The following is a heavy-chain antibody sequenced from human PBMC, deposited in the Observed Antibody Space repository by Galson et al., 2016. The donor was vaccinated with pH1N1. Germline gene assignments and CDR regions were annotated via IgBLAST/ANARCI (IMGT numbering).Heavy chain of an antibody. CDR3: AKDKRSGWSVVGGFMGH. V-gene: IGHV3-23*01. Sequence: SLRLSCAVSGFTFRSYAMNWVRQAPGEGPEWVSVISGGGTIHYADSVRGRFTISRDNSNNTVYLQMNSLRAEDTGVYYCAKDKRSGWSVVGGFMGHWGQGTLVTVSS. CDR1: GFTFRSYA. CDR2: ISGGGTI. J-gene: IGHJ4*02. D-gene: IGHD6-19*01.